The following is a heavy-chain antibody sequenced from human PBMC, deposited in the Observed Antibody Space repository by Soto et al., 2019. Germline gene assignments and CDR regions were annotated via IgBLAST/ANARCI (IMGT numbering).Heavy chain of an antibody. J-gene: IGHJ3*02. Sequence: PGGSLRLSCRASGFTFSDYYISWIRQAPGKGLEWVSYISPSSSYTNYAVSVKGRFTISRDNAKNSVYLQMNSLRAEDTAVYYCARNHIAASGTSAYDIWGQGTMVTVSS. V-gene: IGHV3-11*06. CDR2: ISPSSSYT. CDR3: ARNHIAASGTSAYDI. D-gene: IGHD6-13*01. CDR1: GFTFSDYY.